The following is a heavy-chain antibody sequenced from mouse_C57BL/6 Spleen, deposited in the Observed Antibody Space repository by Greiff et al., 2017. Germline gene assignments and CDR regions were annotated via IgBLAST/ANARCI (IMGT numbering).Heavy chain of an antibody. CDR3: ARPHITTVNYFDY. CDR1: GFTFSSYG. D-gene: IGHD1-1*01. Sequence: EVKLVESGGDLVKPGGSLKLSCAASGFTFSSYGMSWVRQTPDKRLEWVATISSGGSYTYYPDSVKGRFTISRDNAKNTLYLQMSSLKSEDTAMYYCARPHITTVNYFDYWGQGTTLTVSS. V-gene: IGHV5-6*01. CDR2: ISSGGSYT. J-gene: IGHJ2*01.